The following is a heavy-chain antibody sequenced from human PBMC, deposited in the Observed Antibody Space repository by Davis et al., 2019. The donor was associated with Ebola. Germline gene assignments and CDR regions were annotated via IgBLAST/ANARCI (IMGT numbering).Heavy chain of an antibody. J-gene: IGHJ4*02. CDR2: IKQDGSNK. Sequence: GESLKISCAASGFSFSSYWMSWVRQAPGKGLEWVASIKQDGSNKYYVDSVKGRFTISRDNAKNSLYLQMNNLRAEDTAVYYCARGLFSRGRDYWGQGTLVTVSS. CDR1: GFSFSSYW. CDR3: ARGLFSRGRDY. V-gene: IGHV3-7*03. D-gene: IGHD6-13*01.